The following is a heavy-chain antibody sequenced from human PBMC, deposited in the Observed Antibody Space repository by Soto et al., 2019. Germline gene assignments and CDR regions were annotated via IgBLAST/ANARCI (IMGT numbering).Heavy chain of an antibody. J-gene: IGHJ6*02. V-gene: IGHV1-18*01. CDR2: ISATNGNT. D-gene: IGHD2-8*01. CDR1: GYKFSTYG. Sequence: QARLVQSGAEVKKPGASVNISCKASGYKFSTYGITWVRQAQGQGLVWMGWISATNGNTNYAPKLKGRVTMPVAPSAGSASLGRSSLPSDDTATYCCARVGQWCNGGYRYSAHYYGMDIWGQGTPVAVSS. CDR3: ARVGQWCNGGYRYSAHYYGMDI.